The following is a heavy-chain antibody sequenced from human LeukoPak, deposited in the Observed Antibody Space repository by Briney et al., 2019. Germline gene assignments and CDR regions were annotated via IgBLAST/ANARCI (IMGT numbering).Heavy chain of an antibody. CDR1: GYTFTSYD. CDR2: IIPIFGTA. V-gene: IGHV1-69*13. CDR3: AQSRYCSSTSCYGVYYYYYYMDV. Sequence: GAPVKVSCKASGYTFTSYDINWVRQATGQGLEWMGGIIPIFGTANYAQKFQGRVTITADESTSTAYMELSSLRSEDTAEYYCAQSRYCSSTSCYGVYYYYYYMDVWGKGTTVTISS. J-gene: IGHJ6*03. D-gene: IGHD2-2*01.